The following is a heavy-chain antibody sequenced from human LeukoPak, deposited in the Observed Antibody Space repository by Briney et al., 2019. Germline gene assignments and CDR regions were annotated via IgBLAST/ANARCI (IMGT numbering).Heavy chain of an antibody. CDR1: EFTFTNYA. CDR3: ARDVAPRPYYYMDV. Sequence: GGSLRLSCAASEFTFTNYALSWVRQAPGKGPEWVSAISGSGDSPYYADSVKGRFTISRDNSKNTLFLQMTSLRAEDTAVYYCARDVAPRPYYYMDVWGRGTTVTVSS. D-gene: IGHD6-6*01. J-gene: IGHJ6*03. V-gene: IGHV3-23*01. CDR2: ISGSGDSP.